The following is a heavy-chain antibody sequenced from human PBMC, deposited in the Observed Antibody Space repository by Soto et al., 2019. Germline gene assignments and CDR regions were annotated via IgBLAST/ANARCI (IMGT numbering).Heavy chain of an antibody. CDR1: GDSVPSNSAA. J-gene: IGHJ6*02. CDR3: AREALIAAAGNYYYGMDV. V-gene: IGHV6-1*01. CDR2: TYYRSKWYN. Sequence: SQTLSLTCAISGDSVPSNSAAWNWIRQSPSRGLEWLGRTYYRSKWYNDYAVSVKSRITINPDTSKNQFSLQLNSVTPEDTAVYYCAREALIAAAGNYYYGMDVWGQGTTVTVSS. D-gene: IGHD6-13*01.